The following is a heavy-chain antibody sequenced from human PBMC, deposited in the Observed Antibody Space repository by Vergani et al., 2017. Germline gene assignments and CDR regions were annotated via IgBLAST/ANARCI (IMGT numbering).Heavy chain of an antibody. J-gene: IGHJ3*02. CDR3: ARKGGGGDWNAFDI. CDR2: IIPIFGTA. Sequence: QVQLVQSGAEVKKPGSSVKVSCKASGGTFSSYAISWVRQAPGQGLEWMGGIIPIFGTAHYAQQFQGRVTITADESTSTAYMALSSLRSEDTAVYYCARKGGGGDWNAFDIWGQGTMVTVSS. V-gene: IGHV1-69*01. D-gene: IGHD2-21*02. CDR1: GGTFSSYA.